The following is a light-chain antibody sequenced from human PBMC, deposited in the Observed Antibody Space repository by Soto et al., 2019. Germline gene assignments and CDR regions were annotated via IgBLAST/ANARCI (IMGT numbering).Light chain of an antibody. CDR2: GAS. CDR3: HQRSNWPRT. CDR1: QSVSSN. J-gene: IGKJ4*01. Sequence: ERVMTQSPATLSVSPGERATLSCRASQSVSSNLAWYQQKPGQAPRLLIYGASTRATGIPARFSGSGSGTDFTLTISSLEPEHFAVYYCHQRSNWPRTFGGGTKVDIK. V-gene: IGKV3-15*01.